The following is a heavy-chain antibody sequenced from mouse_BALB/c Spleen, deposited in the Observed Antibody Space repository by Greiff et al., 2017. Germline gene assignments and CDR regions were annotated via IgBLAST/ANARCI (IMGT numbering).Heavy chain of an antibody. CDR1: GYTFTSYY. D-gene: IGHD2-4*01. CDR2: INPSNGGT. V-gene: IGHV1S81*02. CDR3: TRWGLRQGAMDY. J-gene: IGHJ4*01. Sequence: QVQLQQSGAELVKPGASVKLSCKASGYTFTSYYMYWVKQRPGQGLEWIGEINPSNGGTNFNEKFKSKATLTVDKSSSTAYMQLSSLTSEDSAVYYCTRWGLRQGAMDYWGQGTSVTVSS.